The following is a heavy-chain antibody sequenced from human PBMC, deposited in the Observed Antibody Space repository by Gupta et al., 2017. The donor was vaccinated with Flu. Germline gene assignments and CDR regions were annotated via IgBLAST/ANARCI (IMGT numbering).Heavy chain of an antibody. CDR2: ITGSGDTT. D-gene: IGHD3-10*01. V-gene: IGHV3-23*01. CDR3: ARDRHVMFRGIPINPFDY. CDR1: GFTFSTSA. Sequence: EEQLLESGGGLVQPGGSLILSCAASGFTFSTSATSWVRQAPGKGLEWVSDITGSGDTTYDADYVTGRFSISRVKSRNTLYLQMNSMRAEDTAVDYCARDRHVMFRGIPINPFDYWGQGTLVTVSS. J-gene: IGHJ4*02.